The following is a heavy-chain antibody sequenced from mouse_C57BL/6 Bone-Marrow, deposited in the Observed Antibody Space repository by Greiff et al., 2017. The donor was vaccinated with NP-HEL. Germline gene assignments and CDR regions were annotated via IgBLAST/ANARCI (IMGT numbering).Heavy chain of an antibody. Sequence: VQLQQSGAELARPGASVKLSCKASGYTFTSYGISWVKQRTGQGLEWIGEIYPRSGNTYYNEKFKGKATLTADKSSSTAYMELRSLTAEDSAVYVGAGSQLCYGKGYFDYWGQGTTLTVSS. V-gene: IGHV1-81*01. CDR1: GYTFTSYG. CDR2: IYPRSGNT. D-gene: IGHD2-1*01. CDR3: AGSQLCYGKGYFDY. J-gene: IGHJ2*01.